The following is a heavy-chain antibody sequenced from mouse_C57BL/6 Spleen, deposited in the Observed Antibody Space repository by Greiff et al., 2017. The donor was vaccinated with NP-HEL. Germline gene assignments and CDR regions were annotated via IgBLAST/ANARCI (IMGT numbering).Heavy chain of an antibody. D-gene: IGHD2-4*01. CDR1: GFTFSDYG. CDR2: ISSGSSTI. V-gene: IGHV5-17*01. J-gene: IGHJ3*01. CDR3: ARIEDYDQAWFAY. Sequence: DVKLVESGGGLVKPGGSLKLSCAASGFTFSDYGMHWVRQAPEKGLEWVAYISSGSSTIYYADTVKGRFTISRDNAKNTLFLQMTSLRSEDTAMYYCARIEDYDQAWFAYWGQGTLVTVSA.